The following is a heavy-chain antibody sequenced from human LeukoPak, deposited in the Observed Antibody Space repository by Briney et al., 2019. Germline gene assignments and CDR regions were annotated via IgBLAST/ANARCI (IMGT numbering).Heavy chain of an antibody. CDR1: GASFTGYY. CDR2: MNQRGSM. V-gene: IGHV4-34*01. CDR3: ARDRGTWNDDGFDY. D-gene: IGHD1-1*01. J-gene: IGHJ4*02. Sequence: SETLSLTCDVYGASFTGYYWSWIRQSPGKGLEWIGEMNQRGSMNYNPSLKSRVTMSVDTSKNQFSLKLSSVTAADTAVYYCARDRGTWNDDGFDYWGQGTLVTVSS.